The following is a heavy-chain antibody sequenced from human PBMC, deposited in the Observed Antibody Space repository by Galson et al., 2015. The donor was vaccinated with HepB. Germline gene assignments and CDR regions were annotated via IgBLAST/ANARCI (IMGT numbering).Heavy chain of an antibody. J-gene: IGHJ4*02. V-gene: IGHV3-23*01. CDR1: GFNFSNYA. CDR2: ITFSGAQT. CDR3: AKGERKRELSFFDS. Sequence: SLRLSCAASGFNFSNYAMTWVRQVPGKGLECVSFITFSGAQTYYADAVKGRFTISRDNSKNSVFLQINSLRAEDTAVYYCAKGERKRELSFFDSWGQGTLVTVSS. D-gene: IGHD3-16*02.